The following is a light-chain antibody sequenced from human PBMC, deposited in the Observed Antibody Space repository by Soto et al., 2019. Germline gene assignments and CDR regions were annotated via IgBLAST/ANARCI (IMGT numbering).Light chain of an antibody. V-gene: IGKV1-9*01. CDR1: QAMSSY. CDR3: QQLNIYPPIT. CDR2: AAS. J-gene: IGKJ5*01. Sequence: DIQLTQSPSFLSASVGDRVTITCRASQAMSSYLAWYQQKPGKAPKLLIYAASTLGSGVPSRFSGSRSGTDFTLTINSLQPEDFATYYCQQLNIYPPITFGQGTRLENK.